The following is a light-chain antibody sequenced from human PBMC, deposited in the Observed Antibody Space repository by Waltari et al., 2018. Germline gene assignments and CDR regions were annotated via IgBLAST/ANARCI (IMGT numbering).Light chain of an antibody. CDR3: QQRNNWPPT. CDR1: EDVSTW. J-gene: IGKJ1*01. Sequence: DIQMTQSPSSVSASVGDRVTITCRASEDVSTWLAWYQQKPGKVPQLLIFAASVLRTGVSSRFTGSGSGTDFTLTISSLEPEDFAVYYCQQRNNWPPTFGQGTNVEIK. V-gene: IGKV1-12*01. CDR2: AAS.